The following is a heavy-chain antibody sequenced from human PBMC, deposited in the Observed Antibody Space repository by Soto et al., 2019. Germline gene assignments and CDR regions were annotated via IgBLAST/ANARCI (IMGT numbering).Heavy chain of an antibody. CDR3: ASGDGYNWFYFDY. Sequence: PSETLSLTCTVCGGSISSYYWSWIRQPPGKGLEWIGYIYYSGSTNYNPSLKSRVTISVDTSKNQFSLKLSSVTAADTAVYYCASGDGYNWFYFDYWGQGTLVTVSS. D-gene: IGHD5-12*01. V-gene: IGHV4-59*01. CDR1: GGSISSYY. J-gene: IGHJ4*02. CDR2: IYYSGST.